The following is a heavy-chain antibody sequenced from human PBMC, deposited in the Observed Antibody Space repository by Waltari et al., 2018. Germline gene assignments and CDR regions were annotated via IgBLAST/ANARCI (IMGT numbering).Heavy chain of an antibody. CDR2: IYHTGSA. J-gene: IGHJ5*01. CDR1: GASISNYY. D-gene: IGHD1-26*01. Sequence: QVQLQESGPGLVKPSETLSLTCTVSGASISNYYWSWIRQPPGKGLEWIGYIYHTGSANYKPSLQSRLSRSVDPSKKQFSLMMRSVTAADTAVYYCARDQGWTVGRPSRFDSWGQGILVTVSS. V-gene: IGHV4-59*01. CDR3: ARDQGWTVGRPSRFDS.